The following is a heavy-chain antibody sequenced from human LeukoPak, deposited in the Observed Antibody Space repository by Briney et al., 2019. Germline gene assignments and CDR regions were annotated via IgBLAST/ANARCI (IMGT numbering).Heavy chain of an antibody. CDR2: IYSGGST. CDR3: ARSMVRGVIDY. Sequence: GRSLRLSCAASGFTFSSYGMHWVRQAPGKGLEWVSVIYSGGSTYYADSVKGRFTISRDNSKNTLYLQMNSLRAADTAVYYCARSMVRGVIDYWGQGTLVTVSS. D-gene: IGHD3-10*01. V-gene: IGHV3-53*01. CDR1: GFTFSSYG. J-gene: IGHJ4*02.